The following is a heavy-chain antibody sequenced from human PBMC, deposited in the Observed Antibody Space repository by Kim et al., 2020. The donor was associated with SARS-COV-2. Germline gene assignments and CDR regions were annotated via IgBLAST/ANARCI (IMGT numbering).Heavy chain of an antibody. CDR3: ARPTHYYGSGSYSDAFDI. Sequence: KGRFTISRDNSKNTLYLQMNSLRAEDTAVYYCARPTHYYGSGSYSDAFDIWGQGTMVTVSS. V-gene: IGHV3-30*01. D-gene: IGHD3-10*01. J-gene: IGHJ3*02.